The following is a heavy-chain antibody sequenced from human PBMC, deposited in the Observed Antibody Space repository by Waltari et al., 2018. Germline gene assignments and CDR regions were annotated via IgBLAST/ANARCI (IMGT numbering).Heavy chain of an antibody. J-gene: IGHJ5*02. V-gene: IGHV4-39*01. Sequence: QLQLQESGPGLVKPSETLSLSCCVSGSSVSRYSWAWIRQSPGKGLEWIGTMHTNGNTYYNPSLNSRVSISVDMSKNQFSLKLSSLTAADTAVYYCARLPTGYPNWVDPWGQGTLVTVSS. CDR3: ARLPTGYPNWVDP. CDR1: GSSVSRYS. CDR2: MHTNGNT. D-gene: IGHD6-13*01.